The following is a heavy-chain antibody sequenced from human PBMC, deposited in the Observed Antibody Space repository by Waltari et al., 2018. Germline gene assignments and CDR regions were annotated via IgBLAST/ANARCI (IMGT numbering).Heavy chain of an antibody. D-gene: IGHD5-18*01. Sequence: QITLKESGPTLVKPTQTLTLTCTFSGFSLSTSGVGVGWIRQPPGKALEWLALLYWDADKRYSPSLKSSLTITKDTSKNQGVLTMTNMDPVDTTTYYCARQTSKYSWGWFDPWGQGTLVTVSS. CDR1: GFSLSTSGVG. CDR3: ARQTSKYSWGWFDP. J-gene: IGHJ5*02. V-gene: IGHV2-5*02. CDR2: LYWDADK.